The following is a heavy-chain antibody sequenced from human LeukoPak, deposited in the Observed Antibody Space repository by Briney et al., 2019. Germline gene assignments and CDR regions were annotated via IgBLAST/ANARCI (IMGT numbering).Heavy chain of an antibody. D-gene: IGHD5-18*01. J-gene: IGHJ4*02. CDR3: AKGTKAMVVDY. CDR2: IWYDGSNK. V-gene: IGHV3-30*02. CDR1: GFTFSTHG. Sequence: GGSLRLSCAASGFTFSTHGMHWVRQAPGKGLEWVAFIWYDGSNKYYADSVKGRFTISRDNSKNTLYLQMNSLRTEDTAVYYCAKGTKAMVVDYWGQGTLVTVSS.